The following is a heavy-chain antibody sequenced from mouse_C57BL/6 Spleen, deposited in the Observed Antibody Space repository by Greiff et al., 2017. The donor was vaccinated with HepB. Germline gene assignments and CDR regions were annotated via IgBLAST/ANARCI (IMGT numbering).Heavy chain of an antibody. CDR1: GYAFSSYW. CDR3: ARGDPSYYSNFLFAY. V-gene: IGHV1-80*01. Sequence: QVQLKESGAELVKPGASVKISCKASGYAFSSYWMNWVKQRPGKGLEWIGQIYPGDGDTNYNGKFKGKATLTADKSSSTAYMQLSSLTSEDSAVYFCARGDPSYYSNFLFAYWGQGTLVTVSA. CDR2: IYPGDGDT. D-gene: IGHD2-5*01. J-gene: IGHJ3*01.